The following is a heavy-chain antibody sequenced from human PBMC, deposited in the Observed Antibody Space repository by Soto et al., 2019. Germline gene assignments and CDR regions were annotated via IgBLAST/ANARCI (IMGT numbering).Heavy chain of an antibody. CDR1: GGSISSSNW. D-gene: IGHD3-22*01. CDR2: IYHSGST. CDR3: ARHDYYDSSGYFG. V-gene: IGHV4-4*02. Sequence: SETLSLTCAGSGGSISSSNWWSWVRQPPGKGLEWIGEIYHSGSTNYNPSLKSRVTISVDKSKNQFSLKLSSVTAADTAVYYCARHDYYDSSGYFGWGQGTLVTVSS. J-gene: IGHJ4*02.